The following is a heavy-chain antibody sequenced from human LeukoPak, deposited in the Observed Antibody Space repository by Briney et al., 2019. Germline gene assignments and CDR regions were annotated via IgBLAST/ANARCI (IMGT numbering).Heavy chain of an antibody. CDR3: ARDQPDPRGYFDY. CDR1: GGSISSYY. J-gene: IGHJ4*02. V-gene: IGHV4-59*12. CDR2: IYYSGST. D-gene: IGHD3-10*01. Sequence: SETLSLTCTVSGGSISSYYWSWIRQPPGKGLEWIGYIYYSGSTNYNPSLKSRVTISVDTSKNQFSLKLSSVTAADTAVYYCARDQPDPRGYFDYWGQGTLVAVSS.